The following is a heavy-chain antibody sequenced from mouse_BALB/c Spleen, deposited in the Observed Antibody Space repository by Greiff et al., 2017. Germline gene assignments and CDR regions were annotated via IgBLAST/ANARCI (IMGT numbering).Heavy chain of an antibody. CDR1: GFSLTSYG. Sequence: VQGVESGPSLVQPSQSLSITCTVSGFSLTSYGVHWVRQSPGKGLEWLGVIWRGGSTDYNAAFMSRLSITKDNSKSQVFFKMNSLQADDTAIYYCAKNWEYYGNSYAMDYWGQGTSVTVSS. D-gene: IGHD2-1*01. V-gene: IGHV2-5-1*01. J-gene: IGHJ4*01. CDR3: AKNWEYYGNSYAMDY. CDR2: IWRGGST.